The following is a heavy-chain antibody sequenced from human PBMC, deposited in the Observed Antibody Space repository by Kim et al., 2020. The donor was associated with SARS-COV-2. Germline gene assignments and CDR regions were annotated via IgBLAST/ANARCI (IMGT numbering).Heavy chain of an antibody. CDR1: GFTFSDHN. Sequence: GGSLRLSCAASGFTFSDHNMDWVRQAPGKGLEWVGRSGNKGNSYTAEYAASVRGRFTISSDDSKNSLYLQMNSLRNEDTAVYYCASLLTGTDAFDIWGQGTMVTVSS. V-gene: IGHV3-72*01. CDR2: SGNKGNSYTA. CDR3: ASLLTGTDAFDI. D-gene: IGHD1-1*01. J-gene: IGHJ3*02.